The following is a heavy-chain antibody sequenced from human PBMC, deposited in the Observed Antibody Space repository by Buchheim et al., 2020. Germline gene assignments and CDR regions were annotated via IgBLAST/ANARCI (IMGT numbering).Heavy chain of an antibody. CDR2: IHHSENT. CDR1: GGSLSGYF. CDR3: ARSPDPSLSSPAGYLDY. D-gene: IGHD6-13*01. Sequence: QVQLQQWGAGLLKPSETLSLTCAVYGGSLSGYFWNWIRQPPGKGLEWIGEIHHSENTNYNPSLESRITMSVDTSKNQFSLRVTSVTAADTAVYYCARSPDPSLSSPAGYLDYWGQGTL. J-gene: IGHJ4*03. V-gene: IGHV4-34*01.